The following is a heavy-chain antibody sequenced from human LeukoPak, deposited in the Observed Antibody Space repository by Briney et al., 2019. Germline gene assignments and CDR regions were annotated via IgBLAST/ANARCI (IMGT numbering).Heavy chain of an antibody. CDR3: ARDWFNDY. Sequence: TGGSLRLSCIASGFTFGGDAMNWIRQVPGKGLEWVSAISGSGAHTFYADSVKGRFTISRDNFNDTLYLQMNSLRVDDTAIYYCARDWFNDYWGQGTLVTVSS. CDR1: GFTFGGDA. D-gene: IGHD3-9*01. V-gene: IGHV3-23*01. CDR2: ISGSGAHT. J-gene: IGHJ4*02.